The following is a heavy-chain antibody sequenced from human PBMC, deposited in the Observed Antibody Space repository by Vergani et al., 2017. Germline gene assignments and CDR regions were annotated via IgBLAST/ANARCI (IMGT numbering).Heavy chain of an antibody. CDR3: ARHTTYTDA. D-gene: IGHD1-1*01. J-gene: IGHJ5*02. CDR1: EYSFGNYW. V-gene: IGHV5-51*01. CDR2: IYPADSDT. Sequence: EVELVQSGPEMRKPGESLKISCKGSEYSFGNYWIGWVRQMPGKGLEWMGIIYPADSDTRYSPSFQGQVTISADKSISTAFLQWDSLKASDTALYYCARHTTYTDACGQGRLVIVSS.